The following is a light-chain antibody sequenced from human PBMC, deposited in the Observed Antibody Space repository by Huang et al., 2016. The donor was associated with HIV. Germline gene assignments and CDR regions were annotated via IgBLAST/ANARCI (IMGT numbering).Light chain of an antibody. CDR2: AAS. CDR1: QSISSY. Sequence: DIQMTQSPSSLSVSVEDRVTITCRASQSISSYLNWYQQKPGKVPKFLIYAASSLQSGVPSRFSGSGSGTDFTLTISSLQPEDFATYYCQQSYSTPWTFGQGTKVEIK. J-gene: IGKJ1*01. V-gene: IGKV1-39*01. CDR3: QQSYSTPWT.